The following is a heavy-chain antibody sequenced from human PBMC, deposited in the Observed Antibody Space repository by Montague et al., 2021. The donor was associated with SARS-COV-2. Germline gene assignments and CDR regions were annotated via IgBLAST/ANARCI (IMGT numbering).Heavy chain of an antibody. V-gene: IGHV4-59*01. CDR2: TFYSGST. J-gene: IGHJ3*01. D-gene: IGHD5-24*01. Sequence: SETLSLTCTVSGDSINNYYWSWIRQPPGKGLEWIGNTFYSGSTMYNPSLKSRVTISVDTSKNQFSLNLSSVTAADPAVYFCARLSGYNPLDAFDLWGPGTMVTVS. CDR3: ARLSGYNPLDAFDL. CDR1: GDSINNYY.